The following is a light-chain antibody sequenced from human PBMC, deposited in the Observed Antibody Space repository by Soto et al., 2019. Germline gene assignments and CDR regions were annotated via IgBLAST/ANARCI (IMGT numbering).Light chain of an antibody. CDR1: QSISNW. CDR3: QRYSCFQYV. CDR2: KAI. V-gene: IGKV1-5*03. Sequence: DIQMTQSPSTLSASVGDRVTITCRASQSISNWLTWYQQKPGKAPKLLIYKAINLQSGVPSRFSGSDSGTEFSLTISGLQPDDFATYYCQRYSCFQYVVGQGTKL. J-gene: IGKJ2*01.